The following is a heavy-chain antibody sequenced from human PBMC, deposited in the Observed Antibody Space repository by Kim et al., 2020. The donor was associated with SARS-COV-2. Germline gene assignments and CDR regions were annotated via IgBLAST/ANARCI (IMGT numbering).Heavy chain of an antibody. D-gene: IGHD3-10*01. V-gene: IGHV7-4-1*02. CDR1: GYTFTSYA. Sequence: ASVKVSCKASGYTFTSYAMNWVRQAPGQGLEWMGWINTNTGNPTYAQGFTGRFVFSLDTSVSTAYLQISSLKAEDTAVYYCARGYGSGILSVSSWFDPWGQGTLVTVSS. J-gene: IGHJ5*02. CDR3: ARGYGSGILSVSSWFDP. CDR2: INTNTGNP.